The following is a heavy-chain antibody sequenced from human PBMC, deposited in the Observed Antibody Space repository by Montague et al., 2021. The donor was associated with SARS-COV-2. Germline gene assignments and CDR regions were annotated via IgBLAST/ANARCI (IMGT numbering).Heavy chain of an antibody. J-gene: IGHJ4*02. CDR1: GGSVSSGDFF. CDR2: ISHAGGS. D-gene: IGHD3-10*01. CDR3: ARLIVNGDTFGGTVDCFDY. Sequence: TLSLTCAVSGGSVSSGDFFWAWVRQPPGRGLEWIGSISHAGGSNYXXXLESRVALSVDTSANHFSLKLNSVTAADSATYYCARLIVNGDTFGGTVDCFDYWGQGALVTVSS. V-gene: IGHV4-30-2*05.